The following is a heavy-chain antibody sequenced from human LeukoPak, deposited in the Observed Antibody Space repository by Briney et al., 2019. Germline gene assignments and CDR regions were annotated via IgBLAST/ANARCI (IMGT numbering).Heavy chain of an antibody. CDR2: INHSGST. D-gene: IGHD2-2*01. V-gene: IGHV4-34*01. J-gene: IGHJ3*02. CDR1: GGSFSGYY. Sequence: PSETLSLTCAVYGGSFSGYYWSWIRQPPGKGLEWIGEINHSGSTNYNPSLKSRVTISVDTSKNQFSLKLSSVTAADTAVYYCARGYRQLLPPHAFDIWGQGTMVTVSS. CDR3: ARGYRQLLPPHAFDI.